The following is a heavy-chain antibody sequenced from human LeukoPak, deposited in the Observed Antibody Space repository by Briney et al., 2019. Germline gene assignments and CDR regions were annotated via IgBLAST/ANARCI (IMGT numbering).Heavy chain of an antibody. J-gene: IGHJ6*02. CDR2: ISSSSSYI. Sequence: GGSLRLSCAASGFTFSSYSMNWVRQAPGKGLEWVSSISSSSSYIYYADSVKGRFTISRDNAKNSLYLQMNSLRAEDTAVYYCASPYYDFWSGYYSDDYYYGMSVWGQGTTVTVSS. CDR1: GFTFSSYS. V-gene: IGHV3-21*01. D-gene: IGHD3-3*01. CDR3: ASPYYDFWSGYYSDDYYYGMSV.